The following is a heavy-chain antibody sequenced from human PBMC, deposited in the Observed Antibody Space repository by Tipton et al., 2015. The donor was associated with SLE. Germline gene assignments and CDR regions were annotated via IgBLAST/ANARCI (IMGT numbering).Heavy chain of an antibody. J-gene: IGHJ6*02. CDR3: ARGSGYDWPGGYYYYGMDV. CDR1: GGSFTMYY. CDR2: INHSGST. D-gene: IGHD5-12*01. Sequence: TLSLTCAVSGGSFTMYYWSWIRQSPGKGLEWIGEINHSGSTNYNPPLKARVTLSADTSKNQVSLRLTSVTAADTAVYYCARGSGYDWPGGYYYYGMDVWGQGTTVTVSS. V-gene: IGHV4-34*01.